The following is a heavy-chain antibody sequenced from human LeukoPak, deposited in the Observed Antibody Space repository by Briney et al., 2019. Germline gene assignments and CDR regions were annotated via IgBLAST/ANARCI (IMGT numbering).Heavy chain of an antibody. CDR1: GFSIRTSGVG. J-gene: IGHJ4*02. D-gene: IGHD7-27*01. CDR2: MCWDEDK. Sequence: SGPTLVNPTQTLTLTCTFYGFSIRTSGVGVGWMRQPPGKALEWLALMCWDEDKRYRPSLSSSLPITKDTSKNEVVVTMTNMEPGDTVTYYCAHRPPNWAIDYWGEGTLVTVSP. V-gene: IGHV2-5*02. CDR3: AHRPPNWAIDY.